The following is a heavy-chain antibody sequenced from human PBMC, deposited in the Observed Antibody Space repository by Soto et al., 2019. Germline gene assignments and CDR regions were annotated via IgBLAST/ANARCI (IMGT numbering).Heavy chain of an antibody. CDR3: ARTRSFTHGFYYDGMDV. Sequence: SCRGAEDSSASYWVVLVSKKQGKYLEWMGIIYPGDSDTRYSPSFQGQVTVSADKSLRTAYLQWTSLKASDTALYYCARTRSFTHGFYYDGMDVSGQGTSVSVSS. CDR1: EDSSASYW. V-gene: IGHV5-51*01. D-gene: IGHD6-6*01. J-gene: IGHJ6*01. CDR2: IYPGDSDT.